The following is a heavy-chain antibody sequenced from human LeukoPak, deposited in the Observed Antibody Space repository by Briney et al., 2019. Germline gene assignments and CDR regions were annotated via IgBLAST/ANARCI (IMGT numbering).Heavy chain of an antibody. CDR2: IIPILGIA. Sequence: ASVKVSCKASGYTFTSYDINWVRQAPGQGLEWMGRIIPILGIANYAQKFQGRVTITADKSTSTAYMELSSLRSEDTAVYYCARSRGNSDVKSSRQFDYWGQGTLVTVSS. V-gene: IGHV1-69*04. J-gene: IGHJ4*02. CDR1: GYTFTSYD. CDR3: ARSRGNSDVKSSRQFDY. D-gene: IGHD4-23*01.